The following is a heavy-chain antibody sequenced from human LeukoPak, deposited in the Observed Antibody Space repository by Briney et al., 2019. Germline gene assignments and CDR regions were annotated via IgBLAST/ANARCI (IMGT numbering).Heavy chain of an antibody. D-gene: IGHD2-2*01. CDR2: ISGGGGST. CDR3: TRLGGGSPDLIIVPGANKLKWYDP. Sequence: PGGSLRLSCAASGFTFTSYSMNWVRQAPGKGLEWVSTISGGGGSTYYADSVKGRFTISRDNSKNTLYLQVNSLKTEDTALYRCTRLGGGSPDLIIVPGANKLKWYDPWGQGTLVTVSS. V-gene: IGHV3-23*01. J-gene: IGHJ5*02. CDR1: GFTFTSYS.